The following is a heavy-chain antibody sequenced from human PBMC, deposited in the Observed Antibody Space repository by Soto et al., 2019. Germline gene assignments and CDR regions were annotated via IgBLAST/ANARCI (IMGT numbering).Heavy chain of an antibody. CDR2: ISGSDGST. CDR1: GFTFSSYA. V-gene: IGHV3-23*01. CDR3: AMRTSSWYFDY. Sequence: EVQLLESGGGLVQPGGSLRLSCAASGFTFSSYAMNWVRQAPGKGLEWGSVISGSDGSTYYADSVKGRFTISRDNSKNPLNLQMNRLRAEDTAVYYCAMRTSSWYFDYWGQGTLVTVSS. J-gene: IGHJ4*02. D-gene: IGHD6-13*01.